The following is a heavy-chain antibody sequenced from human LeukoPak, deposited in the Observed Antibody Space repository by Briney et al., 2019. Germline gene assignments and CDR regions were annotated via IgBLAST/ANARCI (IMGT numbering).Heavy chain of an antibody. CDR3: AKDPYGTRYFDY. CDR2: FDGDGAGT. D-gene: IGHD2-2*01. J-gene: IGHJ4*02. V-gene: IGHV3-23*01. Sequence: PGGSLRLSCAASGFTFNSYAMTWVRQAPGKGLEWVAAFDGDGAGTHYADSVKGRFTISRDNSKNTLYLQMNSLRAEDTAVYYCAKDPYGTRYFDYWGQGTLVTVSS. CDR1: GFTFNSYA.